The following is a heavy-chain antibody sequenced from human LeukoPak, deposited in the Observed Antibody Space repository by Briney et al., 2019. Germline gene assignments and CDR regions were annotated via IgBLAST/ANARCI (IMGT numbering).Heavy chain of an antibody. V-gene: IGHV3-23*01. CDR1: GFTFSSYA. CDR3: AKDTVSTGYCSGGSCYPGPYY. CDR2: ISGSGGST. J-gene: IGHJ4*02. Sequence: GGSLRLSCAASGFTFSSYAMSWVRQAPGKGLEWVSAISGSGGSTYYADSVKGRFTISRDNSKNTLYLQMNSLRAEDTAVYYYAKDTVSTGYCSGGSCYPGPYYWGQGTLVTVSS. D-gene: IGHD2-15*01.